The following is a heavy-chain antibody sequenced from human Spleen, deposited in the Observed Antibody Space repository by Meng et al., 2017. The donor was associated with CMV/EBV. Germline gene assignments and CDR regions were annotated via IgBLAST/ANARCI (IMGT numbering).Heavy chain of an antibody. CDR1: GGSISSSNYY. Sequence: SETLSLTCTVSGGSISSSNYYWGWIRQPPGKGLEWIGSIYYNENTYYNPSLKSRVTISEDTSKNQFSLKLSSVTAADTAVYYCARVWGHFDYWGQGTLVTVSS. D-gene: IGHD1-26*01. J-gene: IGHJ4*02. V-gene: IGHV4-39*07. CDR2: IYYNENT. CDR3: ARVWGHFDY.